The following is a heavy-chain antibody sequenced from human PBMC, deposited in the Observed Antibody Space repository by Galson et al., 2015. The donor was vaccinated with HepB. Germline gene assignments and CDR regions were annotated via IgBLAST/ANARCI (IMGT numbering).Heavy chain of an antibody. Sequence: SLRLSCAASGFTFRSYTMIWLRQAPGKGLERVSGITGSGGSIYYARSVKGRFTISRDNSKNTLYLQMDGLRAEDTAVYYCARGGTGSKFDYWGQGTLVTVSS. CDR2: ITGSGGSI. CDR1: GFTFRSYT. V-gene: IGHV3-23*01. CDR3: ARGGTGSKFDY. D-gene: IGHD3-10*01. J-gene: IGHJ4*02.